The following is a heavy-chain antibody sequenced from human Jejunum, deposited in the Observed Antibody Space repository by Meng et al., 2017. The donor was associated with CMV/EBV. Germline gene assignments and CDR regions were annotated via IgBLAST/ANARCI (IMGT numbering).Heavy chain of an antibody. CDR2: INKSGGGT. D-gene: IGHD3-3*01. J-gene: IGHJ4*02. V-gene: IGHV3-23*05. Sequence: NYAISWVRQAPGRGLEWVSAINKSGGGTYYTDSVKGRFTISRDNSRSTVFLQMNSLRAEDTAVYYCARYYDFWGGSANVYFFDYWGQGTLVTVSS. CDR3: ARYYDFWGGSANVYFFDY. CDR1: NYA.